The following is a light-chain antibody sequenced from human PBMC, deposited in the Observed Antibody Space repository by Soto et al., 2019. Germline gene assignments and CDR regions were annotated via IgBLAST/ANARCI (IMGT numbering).Light chain of an antibody. V-gene: IGKV1-5*03. Sequence: DIQMTQSPSTLSASAGDRVTITCRASQSIDDCLAWYQQKPGKAPKLLIYKASSLESGVPSRFSGSGSGTEFTLTISSLQADDFATYYCQQYHSYSVTFGQGTKVEIK. CDR2: KAS. J-gene: IGKJ1*01. CDR3: QQYHSYSVT. CDR1: QSIDDC.